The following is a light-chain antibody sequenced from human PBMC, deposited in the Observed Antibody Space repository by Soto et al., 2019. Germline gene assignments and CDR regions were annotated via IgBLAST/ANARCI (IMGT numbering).Light chain of an antibody. CDR1: HSIIKW. CDR2: KAS. V-gene: IGKV1-5*03. J-gene: IGKJ1*01. Sequence: DIQMTQSPTTLSASVGDRVTITCRASHSIIKWLAWYQQKPGKAPRLLIYKASSLESGVPSRFSGSGSGTEFILNISSLQPDDFATYYCQQFDSYSWTFDQGTKVDNK. CDR3: QQFDSYSWT.